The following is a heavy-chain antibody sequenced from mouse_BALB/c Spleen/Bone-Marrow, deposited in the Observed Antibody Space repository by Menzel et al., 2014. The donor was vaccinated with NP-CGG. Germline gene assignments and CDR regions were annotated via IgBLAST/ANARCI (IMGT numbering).Heavy chain of an antibody. CDR3: ARGNPLYAMDY. V-gene: IGHV1-7*01. CDR2: INPSTGYT. Sequence: QVQLQQPGAELAKPGASVKMSCKASGYTFTSYWMHWVKQRPGQGLEWIGYINPSTGYTDYNQKFSDKATLTADKSSGTAYMQLSSLTSKDSAVYYCARGNPLYAMDYWGQGTSVTVSS. D-gene: IGHD2-1*01. CDR1: GYTFTSYW. J-gene: IGHJ4*01.